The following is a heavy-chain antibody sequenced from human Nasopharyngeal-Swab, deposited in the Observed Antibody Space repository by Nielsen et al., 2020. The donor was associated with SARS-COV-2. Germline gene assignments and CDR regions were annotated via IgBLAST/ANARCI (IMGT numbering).Heavy chain of an antibody. Sequence: GESLKISCAASGFTFNNYNFNWVRQAPGKGLEWVSFISSTGMIYYADFVKGRFTISRENAKNSLYLQMKSLRAEDTALYYCVKDRQPFSNGWGFDSWGQGSQVTVSS. J-gene: IGHJ4*02. CDR2: ISSTGMI. D-gene: IGHD6-25*01. CDR3: VKDRQPFSNGWGFDS. CDR1: GFTFNNYN. V-gene: IGHV3-69-1*01.